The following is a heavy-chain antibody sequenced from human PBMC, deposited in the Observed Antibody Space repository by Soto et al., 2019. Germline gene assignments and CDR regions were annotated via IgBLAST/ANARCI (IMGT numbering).Heavy chain of an antibody. V-gene: IGHV4-59*01. Sequence: SETLSLTCTVSGGSISSYYWSWIRQPPGKGLEWIGYIYYSGSTNYNPSLKSRVTISVDTSKNQFSLKLSSVTAADTAVYYCARGSWYLDAFEIWGQGTMVTVSS. J-gene: IGHJ3*02. D-gene: IGHD6-13*01. CDR2: IYYSGST. CDR3: ARGSWYLDAFEI. CDR1: GGSISSYY.